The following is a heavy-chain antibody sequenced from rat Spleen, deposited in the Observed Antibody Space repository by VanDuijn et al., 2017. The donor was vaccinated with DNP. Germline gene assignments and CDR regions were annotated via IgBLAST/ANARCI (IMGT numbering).Heavy chain of an antibody. CDR3: TRDHRGFDF. CDR1: GFSLTWYS. CDR2: MYYDGHT. Sequence: QVQLKESGPGLVQPSETLSLTCTVSGFSLTWYSVSWVRQPSGKGPEWMGRMYYDGHTAYNSALKSRLSISRDTSKDKVFLKKSRLQTDDTGTYYCTRDHRGFDFWGQGVMVAVSS. D-gene: IGHD1-4*01. J-gene: IGHJ2*01. V-gene: IGHV2-63*01.